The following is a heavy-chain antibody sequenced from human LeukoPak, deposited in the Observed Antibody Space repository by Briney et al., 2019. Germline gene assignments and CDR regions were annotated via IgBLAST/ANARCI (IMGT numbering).Heavy chain of an antibody. CDR2: INPNSGGT. D-gene: IGHD3-22*01. J-gene: IGHJ4*02. V-gene: IGHV1-2*02. CDR1: GYTFTGYY. Sequence: ASVKVSCKASGYTFTGYYMHWVRQAPGQGLEGMGWINPNSGGTNYAQKFQGRVTMTRDTSISTASLELSRLRADDTAVYYCARVSYYYDSSGYSTRYYFDYWGQGTLVTVSS. CDR3: ARVSYYYDSSGYSTRYYFDY.